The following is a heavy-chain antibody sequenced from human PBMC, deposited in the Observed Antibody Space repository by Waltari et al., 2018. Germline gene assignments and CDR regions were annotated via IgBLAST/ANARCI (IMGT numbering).Heavy chain of an antibody. V-gene: IGHV3-33*01. D-gene: IGHD1-26*01. Sequence: QVQLVESGGGVVQPGRSLRLSCAASGFTFSSYGMHWVRQAPGKGLEWVAVIWYDGSNKYYADSVKGRFTISRDNSKNTLYLQMNSLRAEDTAVYYCARYGPAGSYFFDYWGQGTLDTVSS. CDR3: ARYGPAGSYFFDY. J-gene: IGHJ4*02. CDR2: IWYDGSNK. CDR1: GFTFSSYG.